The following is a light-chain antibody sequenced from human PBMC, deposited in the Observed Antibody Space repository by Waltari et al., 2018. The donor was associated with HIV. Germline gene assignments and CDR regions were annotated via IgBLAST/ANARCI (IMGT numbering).Light chain of an antibody. Sequence: QPVVTQSPSAAASLGASVKLTCTLSSGHSDYAIAWHQQHPQKGPCYLIRLNNDGSHHKGDGIPYRCSGSSSGAERYLIISRLQSGDEADYYCQTWDTGIIIFGGGTKLTVL. CDR3: QTWDTGIII. CDR2: LNNDGSH. V-gene: IGLV4-69*01. CDR1: SGHSDYA. J-gene: IGLJ2*01.